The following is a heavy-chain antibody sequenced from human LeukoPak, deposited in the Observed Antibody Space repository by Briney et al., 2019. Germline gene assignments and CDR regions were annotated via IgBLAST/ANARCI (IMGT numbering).Heavy chain of an antibody. CDR3: ARFSTRGWHFDY. CDR2: IIPNSGGT. CDR1: GYTFTDYY. J-gene: IGHJ4*02. D-gene: IGHD6-19*01. Sequence: GASVKVSCKASGYTFTDYYMDWVRQAPGQGLEWMGGIIPNSGGTDYAQRFQGRVTMTRDTSITTAYMELSSLRSDDTAVYYCARFSTRGWHFDYWGQGTLVTVSS. V-gene: IGHV1-2*02.